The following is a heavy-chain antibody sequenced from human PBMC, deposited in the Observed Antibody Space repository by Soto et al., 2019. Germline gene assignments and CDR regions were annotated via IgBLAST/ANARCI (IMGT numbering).Heavy chain of an antibody. D-gene: IGHD2-15*01. CDR2: IYSSGST. Sequence: SETLSLTCTVSGGSVCNSYWSWIRQYPEKGLEWIGYIYSSGSTYYNPSLKSRVTISVDTSKNQFSLKLSSVTAADTAVYYCARHLTYCSAGSCYSDFPYYGMDVWGQGTTVTVSS. CDR3: ARHLTYCSAGSCYSDFPYYGMDV. V-gene: IGHV4-59*08. CDR1: GGSVCNSY. J-gene: IGHJ6*02.